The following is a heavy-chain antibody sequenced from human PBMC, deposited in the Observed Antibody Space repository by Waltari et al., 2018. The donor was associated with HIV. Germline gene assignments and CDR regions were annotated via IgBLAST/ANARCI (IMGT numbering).Heavy chain of an antibody. CDR3: ARSGSYRGYFDY. J-gene: IGHJ4*02. V-gene: IGHV4-59*01. Sequence: QVQLQESGPGLVKPSETLSLTCTVSGGSISSYYWSWIRQPPGKGLDWIGYIYYSGSTNYNPSLKSRVTISVDTSKNQFSLKLSSVTAADTAVYYCARSGSYRGYFDYWGQGTLVTVSS. CDR2: IYYSGST. D-gene: IGHD1-26*01. CDR1: GGSISSYY.